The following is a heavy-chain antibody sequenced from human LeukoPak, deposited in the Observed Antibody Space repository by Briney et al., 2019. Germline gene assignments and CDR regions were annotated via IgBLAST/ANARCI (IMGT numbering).Heavy chain of an antibody. Sequence: SETLSLTCTVSGGSISSYYWSWIRQPAGKGLEWIGRIYTSGSTNYNPSLKSRVTMSVDTSKNQFSLKLSSVTAADTAVYYCARALEYYVILTGYHTGDYYYYMDVWGKGTTVTVSS. D-gene: IGHD3-9*01. J-gene: IGHJ6*03. CDR3: ARALEYYVILTGYHTGDYYYYMDV. V-gene: IGHV4-4*07. CDR2: IYTSGST. CDR1: GGSISSYY.